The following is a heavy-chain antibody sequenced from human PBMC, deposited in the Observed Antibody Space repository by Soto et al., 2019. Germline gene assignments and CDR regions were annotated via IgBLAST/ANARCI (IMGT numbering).Heavy chain of an antibody. J-gene: IGHJ5*02. Sequence: SVKVSCKASGGTFSSYTISWVRQAPGQGLEWMGRIIPILGIANYAQKFQGRVTITADKSTSTAYMELSSLRSEDTAVYYCARMRYCSGGSCYARWWFDPWGQGTLVTVSS. V-gene: IGHV1-69*02. D-gene: IGHD2-15*01. CDR3: ARMRYCSGGSCYARWWFDP. CDR2: IIPILGIA. CDR1: GGTFSSYT.